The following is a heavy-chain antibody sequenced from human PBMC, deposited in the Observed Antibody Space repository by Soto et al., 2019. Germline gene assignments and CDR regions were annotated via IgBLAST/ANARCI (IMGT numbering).Heavy chain of an antibody. Sequence: SVKVSCKASGGTFSSYAISWVRQAPGQGLEWMGGIIPIFGTANYAQKFQGRVTITADESTSTAYMELSSLRSEDTAVYYCAREYGSGSLPGTFDYWGQGTLVTVS. J-gene: IGHJ4*02. CDR2: IIPIFGTA. CDR3: AREYGSGSLPGTFDY. CDR1: GGTFSSYA. D-gene: IGHD3-10*01. V-gene: IGHV1-69*13.